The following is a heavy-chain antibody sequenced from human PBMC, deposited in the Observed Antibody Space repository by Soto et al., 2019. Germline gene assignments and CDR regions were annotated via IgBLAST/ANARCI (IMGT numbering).Heavy chain of an antibody. D-gene: IGHD3-3*01. CDR1: GFTFSSYG. Sequence: QVQLVESGGGVVQPGRSLRLSCAASGFTFSSYGMHWVRQAPGKGLEWGAVISYDGSNKYYADSVKGRFTISRDNSKNTLYLQMNSLRAEDTAVYYCAKDRGFLDWSIRMGMDVWGQGTTVTVSS. J-gene: IGHJ6*02. V-gene: IGHV3-30*18. CDR2: ISYDGSNK. CDR3: AKDRGFLDWSIRMGMDV.